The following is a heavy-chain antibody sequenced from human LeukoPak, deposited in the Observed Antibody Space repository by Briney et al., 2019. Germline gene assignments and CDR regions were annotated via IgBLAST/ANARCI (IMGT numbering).Heavy chain of an antibody. CDR3: AREEVTIFGVVIIRYFDY. V-gene: IGHV4-34*01. Sequence: SETLSLTCAVYGGSFSGYYWSWIRQPPGKGLEWIGEINHSGSTNYNPSLKSRVTISVDTSKNQFSLKLSSVTAADTAVYYCAREEVTIFGVVIIRYFDYWGQGTLVTVSS. CDR2: INHSGST. D-gene: IGHD3-3*01. CDR1: GGSFSGYY. J-gene: IGHJ4*02.